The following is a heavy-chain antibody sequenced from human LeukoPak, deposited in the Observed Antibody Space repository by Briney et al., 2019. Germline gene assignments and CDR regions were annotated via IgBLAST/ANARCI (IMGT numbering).Heavy chain of an antibody. CDR2: IYYSGST. V-gene: IGHV4-59*08. Sequence: SETLSLTCTVSGGSNSSYYWSWIRQPPGKGLEWIGYIYYSGSTNYNPSLKSRVTISVDTSKNQFSLKLSSVTAAHTAVYYCARQIYGGNSYYFDYWGQGTLVTVSS. CDR1: GGSNSSYY. CDR3: ARQIYGGNSYYFDY. D-gene: IGHD4-23*01. J-gene: IGHJ4*02.